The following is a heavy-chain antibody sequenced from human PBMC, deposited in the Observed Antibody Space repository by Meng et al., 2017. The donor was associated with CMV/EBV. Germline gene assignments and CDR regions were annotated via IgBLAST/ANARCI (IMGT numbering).Heavy chain of an antibody. Sequence: GESLKISCAASGFTFSNAWMSWVRQAPGKGLEWVGRIKSKTDGGTTDYAAPVKGRFTISRDDSKNTLYLQMNSLKTEDTAVYYCTTVGKYIVVVPAATYSYYGMDVWGQGTTVTVSS. CDR3: TTVGKYIVVVPAATYSYYGMDV. D-gene: IGHD2-2*01. V-gene: IGHV3-15*01. J-gene: IGHJ6*02. CDR2: IKSKTDGGTT. CDR1: GFTFSNAW.